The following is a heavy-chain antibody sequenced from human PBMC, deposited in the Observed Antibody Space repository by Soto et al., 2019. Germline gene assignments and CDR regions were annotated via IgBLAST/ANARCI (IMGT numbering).Heavy chain of an antibody. CDR2: IYYSGST. Sequence: PSETLSLTCTVSGGSIGSYYWSRIRQPPGKGLEWIGYIYYSGSTNYNPSLKSRVTISVDTSKNQFSLKLSSVTAADTAVYYCATRAADYDFWSGYYSYYYYMDVWGKGTTVTAP. V-gene: IGHV4-59*08. CDR3: ATRAADYDFWSGYYSYYYYMDV. CDR1: GGSIGSYY. J-gene: IGHJ6*03. D-gene: IGHD3-3*01.